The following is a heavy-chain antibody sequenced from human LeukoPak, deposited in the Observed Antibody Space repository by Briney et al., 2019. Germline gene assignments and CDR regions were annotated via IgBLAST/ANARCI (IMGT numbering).Heavy chain of an antibody. CDR1: GYTFTSYD. V-gene: IGHV1-8*01. D-gene: IGHD4-11*01. CDR2: MNPNSGNT. CDR3: ARGHYSNRHDYWFDP. J-gene: IGHJ5*02. Sequence: ASVKVSCKASGYTFTSYDINWVRQATGQGLEWMGWMNPNSGNTGYAQKFQGRVTMTRNTPISTAYMELSSLRSEDTAVYYCARGHYSNRHDYWFDPWGQGTLVTVSS.